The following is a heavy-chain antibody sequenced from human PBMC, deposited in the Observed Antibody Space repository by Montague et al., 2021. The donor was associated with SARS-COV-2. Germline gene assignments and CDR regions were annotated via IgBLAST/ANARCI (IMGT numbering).Heavy chain of an antibody. Sequence: SETLSLTCTVSGGSISSSNYYWGWMPQPPGQGLEWIVSNNYSGSTYHNPSLQSRITISIAKSKNQFSLKLSTVTAADTAVYYCARQSLYDFWTQDHNWFDPWGQGTLVTVSS. J-gene: IGHJ5*02. CDR1: GGSISSSNYY. V-gene: IGHV4-39*01. CDR2: NNYSGST. CDR3: ARQSLYDFWTQDHNWFDP. D-gene: IGHD3-3*01.